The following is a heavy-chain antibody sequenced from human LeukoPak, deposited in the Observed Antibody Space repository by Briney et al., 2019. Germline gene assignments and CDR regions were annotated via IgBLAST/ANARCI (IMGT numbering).Heavy chain of an antibody. CDR2: INPNSGGT. D-gene: IGHD3-3*01. V-gene: IGHV1-2*02. CDR1: GYTFTGYY. Sequence: GASVKVSCKASGYTFTGYYMHWVRQAPGQGLEWMGWINPNSGGTNYAQKFQGRVTMTRDTSISTAYMELSRLRSDDTAVYYCARAPRYDFWSGYYWPNWFDPWGQGTLVTVSS. J-gene: IGHJ5*02. CDR3: ARAPRYDFWSGYYWPNWFDP.